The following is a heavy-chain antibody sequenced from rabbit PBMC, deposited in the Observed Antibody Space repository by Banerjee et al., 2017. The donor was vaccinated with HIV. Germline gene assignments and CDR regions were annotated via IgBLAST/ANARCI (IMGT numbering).Heavy chain of an antibody. J-gene: IGHJ4*01. CDR1: GFSFSNIYY. CDR3: ARDPAAGDGTDWNL. V-gene: IGHV1S45*01. CDR2: IYTGSSGST. Sequence: QEQLEESGGDLVKPEGSLTLTCTASGFSFSNIYYMCWVRQAPGKGLEWIGCIYTGSSGSTYYASWAKGRFTISKTSSTTVTLQMTSLTAADTATYFCARDPAAGDGTDWNLWGQGTLVTVS. D-gene: IGHD7-1*01.